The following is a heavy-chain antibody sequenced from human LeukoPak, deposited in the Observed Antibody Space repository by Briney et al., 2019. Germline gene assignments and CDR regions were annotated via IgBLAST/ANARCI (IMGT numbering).Heavy chain of an antibody. V-gene: IGHV1-58*01. CDR2: IVVGSGNT. D-gene: IGHD3-22*01. J-gene: IGHJ4*02. Sequence: SVKVSYKASGFTFTSSAVQWVRQARGQRLEWIGWIVVGSGNTNYAQKFQERVTITRDMSTSTAYMELSSLRSEDTAVYYCAARDYYDSSGVDYWGQGTLVTVSS. CDR3: AARDYYDSSGVDY. CDR1: GFTFTSSA.